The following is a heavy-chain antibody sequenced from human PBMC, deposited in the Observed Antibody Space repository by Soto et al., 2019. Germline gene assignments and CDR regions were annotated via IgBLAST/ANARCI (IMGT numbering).Heavy chain of an antibody. CDR3: AKAPWGFHSSGWQDFDY. Sequence: PGGSLRLSCAASGFTFSSYGMHWVRQAPGKGLEWVAVISYDGSNKYYADSVKGRFTIARDNSKNTLYLQMNSLRAEDTAVYYCAKAPWGFHSSGWQDFDYWGQGTLVTVSS. CDR1: GFTFSSYG. J-gene: IGHJ4*02. CDR2: ISYDGSNK. D-gene: IGHD6-19*01. V-gene: IGHV3-30*18.